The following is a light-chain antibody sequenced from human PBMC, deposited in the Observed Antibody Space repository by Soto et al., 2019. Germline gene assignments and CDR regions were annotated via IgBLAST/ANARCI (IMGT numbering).Light chain of an antibody. CDR1: QGVTTN. V-gene: IGKV3-20*01. J-gene: IGKJ5*01. Sequence: IVMTQSPGTLSVSPGERATLSCRAGQGVTTNFAWYQQKPGQAPRLLIVGSFARATGIPARFSGSGSGTDFTLTISRLEPEDFAVYFRQRYGSSPLITFGQGTRLEIK. CDR2: GSF. CDR3: QRYGSSPLIT.